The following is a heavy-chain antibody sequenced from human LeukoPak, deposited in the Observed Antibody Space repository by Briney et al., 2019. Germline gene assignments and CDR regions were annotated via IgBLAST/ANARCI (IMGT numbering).Heavy chain of an antibody. CDR3: ARVLSGRGSLYDYYYYMDV. CDR1: GFTFNTYG. V-gene: IGHV3-23*01. CDR2: ISGSGGAT. D-gene: IGHD3-10*01. J-gene: IGHJ6*03. Sequence: GGSLRLSCAASGFTFNTYGMSWVRQAPGKGLEWVSGISGSGGATYYADSVKGRFTISRDDPHNTLYLQMNSLRAEDTAVYYCARVLSGRGSLYDYYYYMDVWGKGTTVTISS.